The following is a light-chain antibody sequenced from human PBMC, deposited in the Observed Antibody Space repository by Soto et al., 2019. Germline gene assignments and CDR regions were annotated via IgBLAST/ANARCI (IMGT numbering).Light chain of an antibody. CDR2: DAS. CDR1: QSISSW. Sequence: IPTTQSPSTLSAPEGDRVTITCRASQSISSWLAWYQHKPGKAPKLLIYDASNLDSGVPSRFSGSGSGTEFSLTISNLQPDDCATYYCQQYENYWTFGQGTKVDIK. J-gene: IGKJ1*01. V-gene: IGKV1-5*01. CDR3: QQYENYWT.